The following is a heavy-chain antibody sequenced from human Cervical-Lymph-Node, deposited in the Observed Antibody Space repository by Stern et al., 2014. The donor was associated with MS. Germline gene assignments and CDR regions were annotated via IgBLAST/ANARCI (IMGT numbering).Heavy chain of an antibody. CDR2: ISSSSSII. CDR3: ARSLSLQGI. Sequence: EVQLVESGGSLVQPGGSLRLSCVASGFSLSNYAMNWVRQAPGKGLALDSSISSSSSIIYYGDSVKGRFTISRDNAKNSLYLQMDSLRDEDTAVYYCARSLSLQGIWGQGTLVTVSS. V-gene: IGHV3-48*02. D-gene: IGHD2-21*01. CDR1: GFSLSNYA. J-gene: IGHJ4*02.